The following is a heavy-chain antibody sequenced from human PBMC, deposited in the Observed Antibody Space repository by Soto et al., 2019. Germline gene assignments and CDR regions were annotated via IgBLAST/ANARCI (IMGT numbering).Heavy chain of an antibody. CDR3: ARSYDSSAYFYPLGDGMDV. CDR1: GYTFDIYG. Sequence: QVQLVQSGGEVRKPGASVKVSCKASGYTFDIYGISWVRQVPGQGPEWMGWISADNGDTKYAQKFQDRVIMTTDTSTSTADMELRSLRSDDTAVYFCARSYDSSAYFYPLGDGMDVWGQGTTVTVSS. D-gene: IGHD3-22*01. CDR2: ISADNGDT. J-gene: IGHJ6*02. V-gene: IGHV1-18*01.